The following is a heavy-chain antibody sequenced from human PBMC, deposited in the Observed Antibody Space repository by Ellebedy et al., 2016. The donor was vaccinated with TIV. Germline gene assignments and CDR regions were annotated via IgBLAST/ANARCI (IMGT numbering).Heavy chain of an antibody. CDR2: VHHSRDK. CDR1: GGSMSSHY. CDR3: ARDTFYYDSGSWDDVFDM. J-gene: IGHJ3*02. D-gene: IGHD3-10*01. Sequence: MPGGSLRLSCAVSGGSMSSHYWSWVRQPPGKGLEWIGHVHHSRDKNYHPSFGGRVTMSVDTSKNQFSLRLTSVTAADTAVYFCARDTFYYDSGSWDDVFDMWGQGTLVTVSS. V-gene: IGHV4-59*11.